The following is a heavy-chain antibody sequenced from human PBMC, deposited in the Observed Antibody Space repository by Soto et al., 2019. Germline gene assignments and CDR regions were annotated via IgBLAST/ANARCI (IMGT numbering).Heavy chain of an antibody. D-gene: IGHD1-26*01. J-gene: IGHJ4*02. CDR1: GFTFSSYA. CDR2: ISGSGGST. V-gene: IGHV3-23*01. Sequence: GGSLRLSCAASGFTFSSYAMSWVRQAPGKGLEWVSAISGSGGSTYYADSVKGRFTISRDNSKNTLYLQMNSLRAEDTAVYYCAKDHSGSYYGTAYFDYWGQGTLVTVSS. CDR3: AKDHSGSYYGTAYFDY.